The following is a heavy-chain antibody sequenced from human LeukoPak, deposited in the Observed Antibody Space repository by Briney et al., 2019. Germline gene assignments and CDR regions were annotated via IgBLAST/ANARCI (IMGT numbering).Heavy chain of an antibody. CDR2: IKQDGSEK. Sequence: GALRLSCAASGLTFSSYWMSWVRQAPGKGLEWVANIKQDGSEKYYVDSVKGRFTISRDNAKNSLYLQMNSLRAEDTAVYYCARVRAAVQYFDYWGQGTLVTVSS. D-gene: IGHD6-13*01. V-gene: IGHV3-7*01. CDR1: GLTFSSYW. J-gene: IGHJ4*02. CDR3: ARVRAAVQYFDY.